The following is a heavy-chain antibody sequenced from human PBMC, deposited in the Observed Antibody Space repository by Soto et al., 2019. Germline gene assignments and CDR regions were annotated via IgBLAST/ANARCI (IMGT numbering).Heavy chain of an antibody. CDR1: GFTFSTYW. CDR2: INTDASYT. Sequence: EVQLVESGGGLVQPGGSLSLSCAASGFTFSTYWMHWDRQVPGVGLVWVSRINTDASYTTNADSVKGRCTNSRDNAKNPLYLHMNSLRAEVTGVYYCARDQGPHTFDSWGPGTPVTVSS. CDR3: ARDQGPHTFDS. V-gene: IGHV3-74*01. J-gene: IGHJ4*02.